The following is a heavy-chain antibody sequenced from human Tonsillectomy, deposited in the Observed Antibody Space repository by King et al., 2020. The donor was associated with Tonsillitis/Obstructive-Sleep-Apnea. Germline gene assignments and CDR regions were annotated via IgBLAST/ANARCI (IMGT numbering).Heavy chain of an antibody. V-gene: IGHV4-59*01. J-gene: IGHJ6*03. Sequence: QLQESGPGLVKPSETLSLTCTVSDGSISSYYWSWVRQPPGKGLEWIGDIYYSGTTNYNPSLKSRVTISVDTSKNQFSLKLRSVTAADTAVYYCARTKLAYGYYEFTYYMDVWGKGTTVTVSS. CDR2: IYYSGTT. D-gene: IGHD4-17*01. CDR1: DGSISSYY. CDR3: ARTKLAYGYYEFTYYMDV.